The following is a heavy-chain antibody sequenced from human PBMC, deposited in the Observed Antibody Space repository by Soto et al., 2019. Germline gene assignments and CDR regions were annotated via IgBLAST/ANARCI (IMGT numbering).Heavy chain of an antibody. CDR2: IIPIFGTA. J-gene: IGHJ4*02. V-gene: IGHV1-69*13. D-gene: IGHD3-22*01. CDR3: ARDLFNGGTYYYDSSGWDY. CDR1: GGTFSSYA. Sequence: SVKVSCKASGGTFSSYAISWVRQAPGQGLEWMGGIIPIFGTANYAQKFQGRVTITADESTSTAYMELSSLRSEDTAVYYCARDLFNGGTYYYDSSGWDYWGQGTLVTVSS.